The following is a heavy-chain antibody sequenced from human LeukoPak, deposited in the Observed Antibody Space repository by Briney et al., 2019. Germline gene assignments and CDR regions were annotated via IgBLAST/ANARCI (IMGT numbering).Heavy chain of an antibody. Sequence: GGSLRLSCATSGFSVSSNHMSWVRQAPGKGLEWVSVIYSGGNTHYADSVKGRLTISRDNSKNTLYLQMNSLRAEDTAVYYCARGIAAAGIVGVFDYWGQGTLVTVSS. J-gene: IGHJ4*02. CDR1: GFSVSSNH. D-gene: IGHD6-13*01. CDR3: ARGIAAAGIVGVFDY. V-gene: IGHV3-66*01. CDR2: IYSGGNT.